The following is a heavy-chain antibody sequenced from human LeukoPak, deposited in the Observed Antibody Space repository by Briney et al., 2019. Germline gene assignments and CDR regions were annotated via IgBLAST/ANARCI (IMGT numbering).Heavy chain of an antibody. D-gene: IGHD2-2*01. CDR3: ARHGCSSTSCYHYYYGMDV. Sequence: GESLKISCKGSGYSFTSYWIGWVRPMPGKGLEWMGIIYPGDSDTRYSPSFQGQVTISADKSISTAYLQWSSLKASDTAMYYCARHGCSSTSCYHYYYGMDVWGQGTTVTVSS. V-gene: IGHV5-51*01. CDR1: GYSFTSYW. J-gene: IGHJ6*02. CDR2: IYPGDSDT.